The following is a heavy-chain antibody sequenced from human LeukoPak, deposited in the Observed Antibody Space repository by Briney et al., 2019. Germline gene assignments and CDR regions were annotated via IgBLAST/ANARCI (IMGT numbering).Heavy chain of an antibody. CDR1: GFTFSSYG. D-gene: IGHD5-18*01. CDR2: IRYDGSNK. V-gene: IGHV3-30*02. J-gene: IGHJ6*03. Sequence: PGGSLRLSCAASGFTFSSYGMHWVRQAPGKGLEWVAFIRYDGSNKYYADSVKGRFTISRDNSKNTLYVQMNSLRAEDTAAYYRAKGEYSYGFSGYYYMDVWGKGTTVTVSS. CDR3: AKGEYSYGFSGYYYMDV.